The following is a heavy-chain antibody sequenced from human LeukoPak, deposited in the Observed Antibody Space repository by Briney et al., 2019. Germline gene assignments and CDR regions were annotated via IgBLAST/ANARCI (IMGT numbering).Heavy chain of an antibody. V-gene: IGHV4-34*01. CDR3: ARRDGYNYYYFDY. J-gene: IGHJ4*02. CDR2: INHSGST. CDR1: GGSFSGYY. Sequence: SETLSLTCAVYGGSFSGYYWSRIRQPPGKGLEWIGEINHSGSTNYNPSLKRRVTISVDTSKNQFSLKLSSVTAADTAVYYCARRDGYNYYYFDYWGQGTLVTVSS. D-gene: IGHD5-24*01.